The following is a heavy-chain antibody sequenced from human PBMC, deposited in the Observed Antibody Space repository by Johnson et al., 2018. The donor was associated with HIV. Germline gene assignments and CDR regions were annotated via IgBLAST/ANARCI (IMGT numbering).Heavy chain of an antibody. D-gene: IGHD2-8*02. J-gene: IGHJ3*02. CDR3: ARDCTGGVCLNDAFDI. CDR1: GFTFSSYG. CDR2: IRYDGSNK. V-gene: IGHV3-30*02. Sequence: QVQLVESGGGVVQPGGSLRLSCAASGFTFSSYGMYWVHQAPGKGLEWVAFIRYDGSNKYYADSVKGRFTISRDNSKNFLYLQMNSLRPEDTAVYYCARDCTGGVCLNDAFDIWGQGTMVTVSS.